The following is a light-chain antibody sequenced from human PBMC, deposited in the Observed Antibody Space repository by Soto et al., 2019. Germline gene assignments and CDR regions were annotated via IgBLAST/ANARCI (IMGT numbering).Light chain of an antibody. V-gene: IGLV2-14*01. J-gene: IGLJ3*02. CDR2: EVN. Sequence: QSALTQPASVSGSPGQSITISCTGSNSDVGAYNYVSWYQQHPGKAPKLIIYEVNNQPSGVSPRFSGSKSGNTASLTISGLQADDEADYYCASYTVSHTRVFGGGTKLTVL. CDR1: NSDVGAYNY. CDR3: ASYTVSHTRV.